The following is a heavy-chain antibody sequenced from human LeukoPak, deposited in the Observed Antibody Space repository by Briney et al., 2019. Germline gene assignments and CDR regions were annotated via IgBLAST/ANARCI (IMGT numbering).Heavy chain of an antibody. CDR1: GFAFYNYA. J-gene: IGHJ4*02. V-gene: IGHV3-23*01. CDR3: ASQTRMQLWGYFDL. CDR2: IGGSGDSA. D-gene: IGHD5-18*01. Sequence: GGSLRLSCAASGFAFYNYAMSWVRQAPGEGLEWVSGIGGSGDSAYYTDPVKGRFTISRDNSKNTLYLQMSNLTAEDTAVYHCASQTRMQLWGYFDLWGQGALVIVSS.